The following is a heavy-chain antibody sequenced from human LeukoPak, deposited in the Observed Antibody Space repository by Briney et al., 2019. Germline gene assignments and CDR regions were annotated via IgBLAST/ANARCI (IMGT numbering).Heavy chain of an antibody. CDR2: ISGSGGST. CDR1: GFTFSSYA. D-gene: IGHD3-3*01. V-gene: IGHV3-23*01. J-gene: IGHJ5*02. Sequence: GGSLRLSCAASGFTFSSYAMHWVRQAPGKGLEWVSAISGSGGSTYYADSVKGRFTISRDNSKNTLYLQMNSLRAEDTAVYYCAKGYDFWSGYYQGDWFDPWGQGTLVTVSS. CDR3: AKGYDFWSGYYQGDWFDP.